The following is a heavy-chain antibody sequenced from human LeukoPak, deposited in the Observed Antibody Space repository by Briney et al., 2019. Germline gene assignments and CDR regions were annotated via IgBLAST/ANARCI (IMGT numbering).Heavy chain of an antibody. CDR1: GGSISSYY. V-gene: IGHV4-4*07. CDR2: IYTSGST. D-gene: IGHD5-18*01. CDR3: ARYTSMVAFHAHGFDI. J-gene: IGHJ3*02. Sequence: SQTLSLTCTVSGGSISSYYWSWIRQPAGKGLEWLGRIYTSGSTNYNPSLKSRVTMSVDTSKNQFSLKLSSVTAANTAVYYCARYTSMVAFHAHGFDIWGQGTMVTVSS.